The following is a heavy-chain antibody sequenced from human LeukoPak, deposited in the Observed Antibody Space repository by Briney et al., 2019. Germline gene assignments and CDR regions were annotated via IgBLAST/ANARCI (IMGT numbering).Heavy chain of an antibody. V-gene: IGHV1-69-2*01. CDR1: GYTFTDYY. CDR3: ATLSKAADY. J-gene: IGHJ4*02. CDR2: VEPEDGET. Sequence: ASVKVSCKASGYTFTDYYMHWVQQAPGKGLEWMGLVEPEDGETIYAEKFQGRVTITADTSTDTAYMELSSLRSEDTAVYYCATLSKAADYWGQGTLVTVSS. D-gene: IGHD6-25*01.